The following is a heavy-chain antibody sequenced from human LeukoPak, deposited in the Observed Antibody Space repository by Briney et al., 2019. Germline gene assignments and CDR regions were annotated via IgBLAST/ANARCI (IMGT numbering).Heavy chain of an antibody. J-gene: IGHJ3*02. CDR1: GFSFSTYG. CDR3: ARDLMGDI. Sequence: GGSLRLSCAASGFSFSTYGMHWVRQAPGKGLEWVAFIRYDGSHTYYADSVKGRFTISRDNSKNSLYLQMNSLRAEDTAVYYCARDLMGDIWGQGTMVTVSS. D-gene: IGHD1-26*01. CDR2: IRYDGSHT. V-gene: IGHV3-30*02.